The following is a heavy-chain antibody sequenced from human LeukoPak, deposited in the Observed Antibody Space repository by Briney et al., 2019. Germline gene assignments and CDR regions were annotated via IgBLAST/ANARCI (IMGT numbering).Heavy chain of an antibody. CDR3: ASSHDSSGNA. D-gene: IGHD3-22*01. V-gene: IGHV3-7*01. CDR1: GFTFSNYW. CDR2: INQDGRAK. J-gene: IGHJ5*02. Sequence: GGSLRLSCAASGFTFSNYWMSWVRQAPGQGLEWVGYINQDGRAKYYVDSVKGRFTISRDNAKNSVYLQMNSLRDEDTAVYYCASSHDSSGNAWGQGTPVTVSP.